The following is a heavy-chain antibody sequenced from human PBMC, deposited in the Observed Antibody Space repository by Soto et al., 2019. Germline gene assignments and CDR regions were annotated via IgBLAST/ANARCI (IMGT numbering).Heavy chain of an antibody. V-gene: IGHV1-3*04. CDR1: GYTFRSYA. CDR2: INTGTGHT. J-gene: IGHJ5*02. Sequence: ASVKVSCKTSGYTFRSYAMHWVRQAPGQRLEWMGWINTGTGHTKYSQKMQGRVTLTSDASAHTAYMELSRLTSEDTAVYYCARADGYNFDTWFDPWGQGTLVTVSS. D-gene: IGHD1-1*01. CDR3: ARADGYNFDTWFDP.